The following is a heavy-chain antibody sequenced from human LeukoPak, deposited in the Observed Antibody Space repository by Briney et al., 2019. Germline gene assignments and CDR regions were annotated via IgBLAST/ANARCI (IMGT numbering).Heavy chain of an antibody. CDR2: ISSSSSTI. Sequence: QAGGSLRLSCAASGFTFSSYSMNWVRQAPGKGLEWVSYISSSSSTIYYADSVKGRFTISRDNAKNSLYLQMNSLRAEDTAVYYCARGAVAGTIAFDYWGQGTLVTVSS. J-gene: IGHJ4*02. V-gene: IGHV3-48*01. CDR1: GFTFSSYS. CDR3: ARGAVAGTIAFDY. D-gene: IGHD6-19*01.